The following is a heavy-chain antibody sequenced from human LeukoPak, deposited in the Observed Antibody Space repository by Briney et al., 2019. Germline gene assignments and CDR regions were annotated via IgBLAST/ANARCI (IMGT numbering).Heavy chain of an antibody. Sequence: PGGSLRLSCAASGFTFSSYSMNWVRQAPGKGLEWVSSISSSSSYIYYADSLKGRFTISRDNAKKSLFLQMNSLRADDTAVYYCARDGITMIPNTPPDFDYWGQGTLVTVSS. V-gene: IGHV3-21*01. CDR1: GFTFSSYS. J-gene: IGHJ4*02. CDR3: ARDGITMIPNTPPDFDY. D-gene: IGHD3-22*01. CDR2: ISSSSSYI.